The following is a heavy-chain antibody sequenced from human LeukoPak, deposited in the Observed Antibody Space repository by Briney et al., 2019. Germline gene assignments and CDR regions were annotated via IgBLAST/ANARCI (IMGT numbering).Heavy chain of an antibody. CDR2: ISSRGGTI. J-gene: IGHJ4*02. CDR3: VSFYETY. V-gene: IGHV3-11*04. CDR1: GFIFSDYY. D-gene: IGHD2-2*01. Sequence: PGGSLRLSCAASGFIFSDYYMSWIRQAPGKGLEWVSYISSRGGTIYYADSVKGRFTISKDNAKNTVYLQMNNLRAEDTAVYYCVSFYETYWGRGTLVTVSS.